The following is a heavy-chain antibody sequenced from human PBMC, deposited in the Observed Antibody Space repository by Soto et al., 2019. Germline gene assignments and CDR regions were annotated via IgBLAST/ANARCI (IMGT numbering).Heavy chain of an antibody. CDR1: GGTFSSYA. CDR2: IIPIFGTA. J-gene: IGHJ6*02. V-gene: IGHV1-69*06. D-gene: IGHD2-2*01. CDR3: ARVYCSSTSCYRGVVYYYGMDV. Sequence: SVKVSCKASGGTFSSYAISWVRQAPGQGLEWMGGIIPIFGTANYAQKFQGRVTITADKSTSTAYMELSSLRSEDTAVYYCARVYCSSTSCYRGVVYYYGMDVWGPGTTVTVSS.